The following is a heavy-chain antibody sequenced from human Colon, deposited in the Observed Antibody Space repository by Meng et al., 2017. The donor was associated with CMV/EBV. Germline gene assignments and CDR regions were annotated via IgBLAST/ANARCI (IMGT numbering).Heavy chain of an antibody. D-gene: IGHD4/OR15-4a*01. Sequence: LTGAVSGDSVSSNNWWTWVRQPPGKGPEWIGEIHHSGTTAHNPSLRSRISFSVDKSRNQVSLHLTTVTAADTAVYYCGSATDYKVDYWGQGTLVTVSS. CDR2: IHHSGTT. CDR1: GDSVSSNNW. V-gene: IGHV4-4*02. CDR3: GSATDYKVDY. J-gene: IGHJ4*02.